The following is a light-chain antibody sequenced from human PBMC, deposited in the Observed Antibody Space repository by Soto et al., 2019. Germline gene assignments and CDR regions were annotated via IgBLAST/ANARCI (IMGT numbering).Light chain of an antibody. J-gene: IGKJ5*01. Sequence: EIVLTQTPLLSPVTLGQPASISCRSSRSLVASDGNAYLTWLHQRPGQPPRPLIYKVSQRLSGLPDRVSGSGAGTDFTLHISRVEAEDVGTYFCMQATQLRTFGQGTRLEIK. CDR1: RSLVASDGNAY. CDR2: KVS. V-gene: IGKV2-24*01. CDR3: MQATQLRT.